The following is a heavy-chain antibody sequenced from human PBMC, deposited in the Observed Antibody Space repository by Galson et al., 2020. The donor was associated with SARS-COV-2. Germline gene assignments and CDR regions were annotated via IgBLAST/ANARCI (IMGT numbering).Heavy chain of an antibody. Sequence: QLGESLKISCAASGFTFSSYAMHWVRPAPGKGLEWVAVISSDGSNKYYADSVKGRFTISRDNSKNTLYLQMNSLRAEDTAVYYCARDGTYYDFWSGYLAPGAYYYYYMDVWGKGTTVTVSS. J-gene: IGHJ6*03. V-gene: IGHV3-30*04. D-gene: IGHD3-3*01. CDR2: ISSDGSNK. CDR3: ARDGTYYDFWSGYLAPGAYYYYYMDV. CDR1: GFTFSSYA.